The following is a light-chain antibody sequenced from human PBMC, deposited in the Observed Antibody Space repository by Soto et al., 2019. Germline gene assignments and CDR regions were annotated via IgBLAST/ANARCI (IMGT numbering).Light chain of an antibody. Sequence: QSALTQPASVSGSPGQSITISCTGTSSDVGGYNYVSWYQQHPGKAPKVIIFEVSDRPSGVSHRFSGSKSDNTASLTISGLQAEDEADYYCSSLTSATTLLFGGGTKLTVL. J-gene: IGLJ2*01. CDR3: SSLTSATTLL. CDR2: EVS. V-gene: IGLV2-14*01. CDR1: SSDVGGYNY.